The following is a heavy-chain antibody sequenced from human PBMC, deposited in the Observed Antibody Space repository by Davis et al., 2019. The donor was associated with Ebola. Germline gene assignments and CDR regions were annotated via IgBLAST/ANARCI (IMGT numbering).Heavy chain of an antibody. D-gene: IGHD6-6*01. J-gene: IGHJ4*02. V-gene: IGHV3-7*03. CDR3: ARDPGSSSFDY. Sequence: PGGSLRLSCAASGFTFTNYWMSWVRQTPDKGLEFVANINQGGSVKNYVDSVKGRFTISRDNAKNSLYLQMNSLRAEDTAVYYCARDPGSSSFDYWGQGSLVTVSS. CDR1: GFTFTNYW. CDR2: INQGGSVK.